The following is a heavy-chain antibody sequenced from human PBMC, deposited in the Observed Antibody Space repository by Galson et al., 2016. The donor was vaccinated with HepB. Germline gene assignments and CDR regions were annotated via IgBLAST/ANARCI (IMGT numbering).Heavy chain of an antibody. CDR1: GFTFSSYG. J-gene: IGHJ5*02. D-gene: IGHD3-10*01. CDR2: ISYDEGNK. Sequence: SLRLSCAASGFTFSSYGMHWVRQAPGKGLEWVAFISYDEGNKYYADSVKGRFTISRDNSRNTLSLQMNSLGAEDTATYSCARSYYYGSGSNWFDPWGQGTLVTVSS. CDR3: ARSYYYGSGSNWFDP. V-gene: IGHV3-30*03.